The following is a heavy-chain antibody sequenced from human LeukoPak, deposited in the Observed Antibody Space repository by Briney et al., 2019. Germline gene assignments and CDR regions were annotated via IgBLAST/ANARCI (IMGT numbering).Heavy chain of an antibody. D-gene: IGHD3-22*01. CDR1: GFTFSSYG. CDR3: AKSETYYYDSSGWYYFDY. J-gene: IGHJ4*02. CDR2: ISYDGSNK. V-gene: IGHV3-30*18. Sequence: GRSLRLSCAASGFTFSSYGMHWVRQAPGKGLEWVAVISYDGSNKYYADSVKGRFTISRDNSKNTLYLQMNSLRAEDTAVYYCAKSETYYYDSSGWYYFDYWGQGTLVTVSS.